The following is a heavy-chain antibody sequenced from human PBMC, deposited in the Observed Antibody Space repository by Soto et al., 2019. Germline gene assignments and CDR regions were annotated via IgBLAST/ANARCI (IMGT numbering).Heavy chain of an antibody. CDR2: ISGSGGST. CDR3: AKHPKGDGRPGNLDY. CDR1: GFTFSSYA. V-gene: IGHV3-23*01. J-gene: IGHJ4*02. D-gene: IGHD1-26*01. Sequence: GGSLRLSCAASGFTFSSYAMSWVRQAPGKGLEWVSAISGSGGSTYYADSVKGRFTISRDNSKNTLYLQMNSLRAEDTAVYYCAKHPKGDGRPGNLDYWGQGTLVTVSS.